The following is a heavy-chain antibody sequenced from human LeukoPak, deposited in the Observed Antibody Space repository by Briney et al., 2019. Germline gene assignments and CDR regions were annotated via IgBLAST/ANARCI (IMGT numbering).Heavy chain of an antibody. CDR3: ASAIGSIWYEFDY. CDR2: IYSGGYT. V-gene: IGHV3-NL1*01. Sequence: PGGSLRLSCAASGFTFSSYGMHWVRQAPGRGLEWVSVIYSGGYTYYAGSVKGRFTISRDNSKNTLYLQMNSLRAEDTAVYYCASAIGSIWYEFDYWGQGTLVTVSS. CDR1: GFTFSSYG. J-gene: IGHJ4*02. D-gene: IGHD6-13*01.